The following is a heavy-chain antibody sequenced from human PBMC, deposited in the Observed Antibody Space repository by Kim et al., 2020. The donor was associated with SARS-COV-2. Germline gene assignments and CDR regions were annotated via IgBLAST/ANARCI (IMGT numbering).Heavy chain of an antibody. CDR2: IANDGSTT. J-gene: IGHJ4*02. CDR1: GFSFSEWW. Sequence: GGSLRLSCAASGFSFSEWWMDWVRQAPGKGSEWVARIANDGSTTHYADSVKGRFTISRDNSKNTLYLQMTGLRADDTGVYYCTRGPFWGQGTLVTVSS. V-gene: IGHV3-74*01. CDR3: TRGPF.